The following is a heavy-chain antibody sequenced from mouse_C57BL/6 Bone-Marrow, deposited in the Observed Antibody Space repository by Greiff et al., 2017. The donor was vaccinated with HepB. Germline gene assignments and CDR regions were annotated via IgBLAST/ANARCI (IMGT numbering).Heavy chain of an antibody. V-gene: IGHV1-81*01. CDR3: ARYYGSLFAY. J-gene: IGHJ3*01. CDR2: IYPRSGNT. Sequence: QVQLQQPGAELARPGASVKLSCKASGYTFTSYGISWVKQRTGQGLEWIGEIYPRSGNTYYNEKFKGKATLTADKSSSTAYMELRSLTSEDSAVYFCARYYGSLFAYWGQGTLVTVSA. CDR1: GYTFTSYG. D-gene: IGHD1-1*01.